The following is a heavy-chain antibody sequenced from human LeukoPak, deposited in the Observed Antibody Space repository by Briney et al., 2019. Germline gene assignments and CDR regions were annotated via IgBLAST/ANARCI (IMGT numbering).Heavy chain of an antibody. V-gene: IGHV3-48*04. CDR2: ISSSGSTI. D-gene: IGHD6-25*01. CDR1: GFTFSSYS. CDR3: ARVGGESFDP. J-gene: IGHJ5*02. Sequence: GGSLRLSCAASGFTFSSYSMNWVRQAPGKGLEWVSYISSSGSTIYYADSVKGRFTISRDNAKNSLYLHMNSLRAEDTAVYYCARVGGESFDPWGQGTLVTVSS.